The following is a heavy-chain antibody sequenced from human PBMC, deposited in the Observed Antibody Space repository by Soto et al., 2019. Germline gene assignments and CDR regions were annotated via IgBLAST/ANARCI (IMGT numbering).Heavy chain of an antibody. CDR2: IKQDGSEK. V-gene: IGHV3-7*01. Sequence: GGSLRLSCAASGFTFSSYWMSWVRQAPGKGLEWVANIKQDGSEKYYVDSVKGRFTISRDNAKNSLYLQINSLRAEDTAVYYCASFSRTTPDAFDIWRQGTMVTVSS. D-gene: IGHD3-3*01. CDR1: GFTFSSYW. CDR3: ASFSRTTPDAFDI. J-gene: IGHJ3*02.